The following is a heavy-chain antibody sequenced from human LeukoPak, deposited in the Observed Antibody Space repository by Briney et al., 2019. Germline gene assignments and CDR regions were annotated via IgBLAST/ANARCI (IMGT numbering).Heavy chain of an antibody. Sequence: PSETLSLTCAVYGGSFSGYYWSWIRQPPGKGLEWIGEINHSGSTNYNPSLKSRVTISVDTSKNQFSLKLSSVTAADTAVYYCARGGYGHILNPYYFDYCGQGTLVTVSS. CDR1: GGSFSGYY. CDR2: INHSGST. J-gene: IGHJ4*02. D-gene: IGHD5-12*01. CDR3: ARGGYGHILNPYYFDY. V-gene: IGHV4-34*01.